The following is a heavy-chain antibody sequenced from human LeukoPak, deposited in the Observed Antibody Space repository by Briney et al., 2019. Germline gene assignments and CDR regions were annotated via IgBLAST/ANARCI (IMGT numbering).Heavy chain of an antibody. D-gene: IGHD3-3*01. CDR2: IIPIFGTA. J-gene: IGHJ5*02. V-gene: IGHV1-69*05. CDR3: ARDLVFGVVPSTA. CDR1: GGTFSSYA. Sequence: SVKVSCKASGGTFSSYAISWVRQAPGQGLEWMGRIIPIFGTASYAQKFQGRVTITTDESTSTAYMELSSLRSEDTAVYYCARDLVFGVVPSTAWGQGTLVTVSS.